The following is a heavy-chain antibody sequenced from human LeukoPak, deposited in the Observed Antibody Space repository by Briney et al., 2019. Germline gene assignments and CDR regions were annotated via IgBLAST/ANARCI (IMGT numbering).Heavy chain of an antibody. J-gene: IGHJ4*02. CDR1: GYTFTGYY. CDR3: ARDLWYSSSSSPLDH. D-gene: IGHD6-6*01. V-gene: IGHV1-2*02. Sequence: ASVKVSCKASGYTFTGYYMHWVRQAPGQGLEWMGWINPNSGGTNYAQKFQGRVTMTRDTSISTAYMELSRLRSDDTAVYYCARDLWYSSSSSPLDHWGQGTLVTVSS. CDR2: INPNSGGT.